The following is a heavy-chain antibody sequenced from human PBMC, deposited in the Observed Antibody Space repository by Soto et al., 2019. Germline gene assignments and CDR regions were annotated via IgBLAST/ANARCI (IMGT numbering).Heavy chain of an antibody. J-gene: IGHJ4*02. CDR3: AKIYYYGSGSYSALQYYFDY. Sequence: GGSLRLSCAASGFTFSSYAMSWVRQAPGKGLEWVSAISGSGGSTYYADSVKGRFTISRDNSKNTLYLQMNSLRAEDTAVYYCAKIYYYGSGSYSALQYYFDYWGQGTLVTVSS. CDR2: ISGSGGST. CDR1: GFTFSSYA. D-gene: IGHD3-10*01. V-gene: IGHV3-23*01.